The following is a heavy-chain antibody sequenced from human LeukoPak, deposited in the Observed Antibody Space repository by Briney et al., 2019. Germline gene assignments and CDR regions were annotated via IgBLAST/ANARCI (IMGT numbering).Heavy chain of an antibody. CDR1: GFTFSTYA. V-gene: IGHV3-23*01. CDR3: AKDRKQWFRELVLFDY. CDR2: ISGSGGST. Sequence: GGSLRLSCAASGFTFSTYAMSWVRLAPGKGLEWVSGISGSGGSTYYADSVKGRFTISRDNSKNTLYLQMNSLRAEDTAVYYCAKDRKQWFRELVLFDYWGQGTLVTVSS. D-gene: IGHD3-10*01. J-gene: IGHJ4*02.